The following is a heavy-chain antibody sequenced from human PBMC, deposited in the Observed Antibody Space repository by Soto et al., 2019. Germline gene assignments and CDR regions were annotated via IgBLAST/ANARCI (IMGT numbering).Heavy chain of an antibody. V-gene: IGHV4-39*01. CDR3: ARQKRWHYYDSSGYYEAAYDWFDP. CDR1: GGSISSSSYY. D-gene: IGHD3-22*01. CDR2: IYYSGST. J-gene: IGHJ5*02. Sequence: PSETLSLTCTVSGGSISSSSYYWGWIRQPPGKGLEWIGSIYYSGSTYYNPSLKSRVTISVDTSKNQFSLKLSSVTAADTAVYYCARQKRWHYYDSSGYYEAAYDWFDPWGQGTLVIVSS.